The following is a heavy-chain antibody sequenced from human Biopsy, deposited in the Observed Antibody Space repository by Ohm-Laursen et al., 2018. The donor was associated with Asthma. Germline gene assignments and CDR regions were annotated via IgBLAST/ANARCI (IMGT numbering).Heavy chain of an antibody. CDR1: GYTFTNYY. CDR3: ARRGITGTTLDY. D-gene: IGHD1-7*01. J-gene: IGHJ4*02. CDR2: INPSGGST. V-gene: IGHV1-46*01. Sequence: ASVKVSCKASGYTFTNYYMHWVRQAPGQGLEWMGIINPSGGSTSYAQKFQGRVTMTRDTSTSTVYMELSSLRSEDTAVYYCARRGITGTTLDYWGQGTLVTVSS.